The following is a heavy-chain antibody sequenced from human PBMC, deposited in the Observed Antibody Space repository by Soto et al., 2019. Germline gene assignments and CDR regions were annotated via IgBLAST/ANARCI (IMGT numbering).Heavy chain of an antibody. V-gene: IGHV3-33*01. D-gene: IGHD3-22*01. J-gene: IGHJ3*02. Sequence: PGGSLRLSCAASGFTFSSYGMHWVRQAPSKGLEWVAVIWYDGSNKYYADSVKGRFTISRDNSKNTLYLQMNSLRAEDTAVYYCARAGYCDSSGHAFDIWGQGTMVTVSS. CDR1: GFTFSSYG. CDR3: ARAGYCDSSGHAFDI. CDR2: IWYDGSNK.